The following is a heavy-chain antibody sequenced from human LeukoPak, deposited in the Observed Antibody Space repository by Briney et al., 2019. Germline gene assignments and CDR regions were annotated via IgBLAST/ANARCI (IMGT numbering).Heavy chain of an antibody. CDR2: IYYSGST. D-gene: IGHD3-16*01. CDR1: GGSISSSSYY. J-gene: IGHJ4*02. Sequence: SETLSLTCTVSGGSISSSSYYWGWIRQPPGKGLEWIGSIYYSGSTYYNPSLKSRVTISVDTSKNQFSLKLSSVTAADTAVYYCARREVWDFDYWGQGTLVTVSS. V-gene: IGHV4-39*01. CDR3: ARREVWDFDY.